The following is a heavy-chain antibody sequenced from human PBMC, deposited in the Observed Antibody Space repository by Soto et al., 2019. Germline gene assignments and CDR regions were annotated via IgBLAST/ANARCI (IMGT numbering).Heavy chain of an antibody. D-gene: IGHD5-18*01. CDR2: IIPILGIA. Sequence: QVQLVQSGAEVKKPGSSVKVSCKASGGTFSSYTISWVRQAPGQGLEWMGRIIPILGIANYAQKFQGRVTITADKSTSTAYMELSSLRSEDMAVYYCATQADTAMDTDYWGQGTLVTVSS. CDR3: ATQADTAMDTDY. V-gene: IGHV1-69*02. J-gene: IGHJ4*02. CDR1: GGTFSSYT.